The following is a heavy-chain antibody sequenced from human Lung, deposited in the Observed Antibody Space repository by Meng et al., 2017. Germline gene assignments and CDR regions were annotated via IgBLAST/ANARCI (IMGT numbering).Heavy chain of an antibody. CDR2: INPKSGDT. CDR3: ARDEDISAAGKLFGDY. CDR1: GYTFPDYW. D-gene: IGHD6-25*01. Sequence: QGQLVQSGAEVKKPGASVKVSCKASGYTFPDYWLHWVRRAPGQGLEWMGRINPKSGDTHYAQKFQARVTMTGDTSISTAYMELSGLRSDDTAMYYCARDEDISAAGKLFGDYWGQGTLVTASS. J-gene: IGHJ4*02. V-gene: IGHV1-2*06.